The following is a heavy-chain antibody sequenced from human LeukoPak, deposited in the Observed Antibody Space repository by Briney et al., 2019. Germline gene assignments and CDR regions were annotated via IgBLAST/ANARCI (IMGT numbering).Heavy chain of an antibody. V-gene: IGHV4-30-4*01. CDR3: ARGPKGQHRWAFDY. CDR2: IYHSGST. D-gene: IGHD3-16*01. Sequence: SQTLSLTCTVSGGSISSGDYYWSWIRQPPGKGLEWIGYIYHSGSTNYSPSLKSRVTISVDTSKNQFSLKLSSVTAADTAVYYCARGPKGQHRWAFDYWGQGTLVTVSS. CDR1: GGSISSGDYY. J-gene: IGHJ4*02.